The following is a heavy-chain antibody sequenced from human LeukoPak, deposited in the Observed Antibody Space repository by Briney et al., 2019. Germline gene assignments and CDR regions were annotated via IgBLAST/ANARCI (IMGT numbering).Heavy chain of an antibody. D-gene: IGHD3-22*01. CDR1: GYTFTSYG. CDR2: ISAYNGNT. Sequence: ASVTVSCKASGYTFTSYGISWVRQAPGQGLEWMGWISAYNGNTNYAQKLQGRVTMTTDTSTSTAYMELRSLRSDDTAVYHCARDLGYYYDSSGYYDYWGQGTLVTVSS. V-gene: IGHV1-18*01. J-gene: IGHJ4*02. CDR3: ARDLGYYYDSSGYYDY.